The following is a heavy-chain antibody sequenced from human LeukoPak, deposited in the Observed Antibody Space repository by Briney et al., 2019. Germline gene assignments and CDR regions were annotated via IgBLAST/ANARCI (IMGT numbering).Heavy chain of an antibody. CDR1: GLTFTDYA. CDR3: AREIQEGYCRLLRCHYYCMGV. Sequence: PGGSLRLSCAPSGLTFTDYALHWVRQAPGKGLEWVATISSDGSGRYYAESVKGRFTVSRDYTRNIVYLQMKSLEVEDTATYHCAREIQEGYCRLLRCHYYCMGVWGKGATVTVSS. V-gene: IGHV3-30*04. CDR2: ISSDGSGR. D-gene: IGHD2-15*01. J-gene: IGHJ6*03.